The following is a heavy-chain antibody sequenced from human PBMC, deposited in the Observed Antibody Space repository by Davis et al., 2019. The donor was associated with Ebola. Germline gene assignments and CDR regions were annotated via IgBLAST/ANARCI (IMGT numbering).Heavy chain of an antibody. Sequence: GGSLRLSCAASGFTFSSYGMHWVRQAPGKGPEWVTFIQYDGRNEYYGDSVKGRFTITRDNSKNTLYLQMNSLRAEDTAVYYCAKDLGLSSGYYTLDYWGQGTLVTVSS. CDR1: GFTFSSYG. J-gene: IGHJ4*02. CDR2: IQYDGRNE. CDR3: AKDLGLSSGYYTLDY. V-gene: IGHV3-30*02. D-gene: IGHD3-22*01.